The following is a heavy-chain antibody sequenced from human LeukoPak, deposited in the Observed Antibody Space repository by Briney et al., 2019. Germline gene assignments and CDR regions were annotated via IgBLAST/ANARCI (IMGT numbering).Heavy chain of an antibody. CDR2: FDPEDGET. J-gene: IGHJ4*02. CDR3: ATDLSGSYSYFDY. V-gene: IGHV1-24*01. Sequence: ASVKVSCKVSGYTLTELSMHWVRQTPGIGLEWMGGFDPEDGETIYAQKFQGRVTMTEDTSTDTAYMELSSLRSEDTAVYYCATDLSGSYSYFDYWGQGTLVTVSS. D-gene: IGHD1-26*01. CDR1: GYTLTELS.